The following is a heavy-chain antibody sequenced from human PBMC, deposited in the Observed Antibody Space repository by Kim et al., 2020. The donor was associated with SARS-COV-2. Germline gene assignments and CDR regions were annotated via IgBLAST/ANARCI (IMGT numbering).Heavy chain of an antibody. CDR3: AKDRAAAAGGFYYDMDV. V-gene: IGHV3-23*01. CDR1: GFTFSTYV. CDR2: ISGSGGNT. Sequence: GGSLRLSCVASGFTFSTYVMSWVRQAPGKGLEWVSGISGSGGNTYYADSVKGRFTISRDDAKNTLYLQMNSLRAEDTAIYYCAKDRAAAAGGFYYDMDVWGQGTTVTVSS. J-gene: IGHJ6*02. D-gene: IGHD6-13*01.